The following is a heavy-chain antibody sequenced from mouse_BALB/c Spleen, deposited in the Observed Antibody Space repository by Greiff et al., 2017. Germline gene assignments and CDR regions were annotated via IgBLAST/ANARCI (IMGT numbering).Heavy chain of an antibody. V-gene: IGHV2-9*02. CDR3: ARGWGTTALYYYAMDY. CDR1: GFSLTSYG. J-gene: IGHJ4*01. CDR2: IWAGGST. Sequence: QVQLKESGPGLVAPSQSLSITCTVSGFSLTSYGVHWVRQPPGKGLEWLGVIWAGGSTNYNSALMSRLSISKDNSKSQVFLKMNSLQTDDTAMYYCARGWGTTALYYYAMDYWGQGTSVTVSS. D-gene: IGHD1-2*01.